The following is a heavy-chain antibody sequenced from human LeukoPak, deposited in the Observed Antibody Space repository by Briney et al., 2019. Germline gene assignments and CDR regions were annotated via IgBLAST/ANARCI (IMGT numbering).Heavy chain of an antibody. D-gene: IGHD2-2*01. CDR3: AKDRSSTTSCSNY. Sequence: GGSLRLSCAASGFTFSNYAMSWVRQAPGKGLEWVSAISGGADSTYYADSVKGRFTVPRDNSKNTLYLQMNSLRAEDTAVYYCAKDRSSTTSCSNYWGQGTLVTVSS. J-gene: IGHJ4*02. V-gene: IGHV3-23*01. CDR1: GFTFSNYA. CDR2: ISGGADST.